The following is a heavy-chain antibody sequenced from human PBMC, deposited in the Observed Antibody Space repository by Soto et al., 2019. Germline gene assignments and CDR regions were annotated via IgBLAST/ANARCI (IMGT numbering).Heavy chain of an antibody. V-gene: IGHV1-69*13. D-gene: IGHD3-22*01. CDR2: IIPIFGTA. J-gene: IGHJ4*02. Sequence: ASVKVSCKASGGTFSSYAISWVRQAPGQGLEWMGGIIPIFGTANYAQKFQGRVTITADESTSTAYMELSSLRSEDTAVYYCARAFAYDSSGYTIDYWGQGTLVTVSS. CDR1: GGTFSSYA. CDR3: ARAFAYDSSGYTIDY.